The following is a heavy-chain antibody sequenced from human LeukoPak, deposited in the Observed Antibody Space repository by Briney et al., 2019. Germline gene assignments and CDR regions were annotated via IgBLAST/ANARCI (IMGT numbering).Heavy chain of an antibody. CDR3: ARVLSGSWDWFDP. J-gene: IGHJ5*02. CDR1: GFTFSGYW. CDR2: INPNGRTT. V-gene: IGHV3-74*01. D-gene: IGHD3-22*01. Sequence: GESLRLSCAASGFTFSGYWIHWVRQAPGKGLEWVSRINPNGRTTTYADSVKGRFTISRDNAKNTVYLQMNSLRAEDTAVYYCARVLSGSWDWFDPWGQGTLVTVSS.